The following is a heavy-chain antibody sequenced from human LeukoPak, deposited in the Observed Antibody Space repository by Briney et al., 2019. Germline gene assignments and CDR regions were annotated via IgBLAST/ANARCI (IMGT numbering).Heavy chain of an antibody. Sequence: SETLSLTCTVSGGSISSYYWNWIRQSAGEGLEWIGRIYTSGSTNYNPSLKSRVTMSVDTSKSQISLKLSFMTAADTAVYYCARDPSYSSGWYDYWGQGTLVTVSS. CDR3: ARDPSYSSGWYDY. V-gene: IGHV4-4*07. J-gene: IGHJ4*02. CDR1: GGSISSYY. D-gene: IGHD6-19*01. CDR2: IYTSGST.